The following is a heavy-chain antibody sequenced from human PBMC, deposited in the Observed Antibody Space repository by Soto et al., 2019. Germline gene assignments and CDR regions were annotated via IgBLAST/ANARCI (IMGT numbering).Heavy chain of an antibody. Sequence: QVQLQESGPGLVKPSQTLSLTCSVSGDSIRGGGHYWNWISQFPGKGLEWIGYVYHSGSTHYNPSLRGLLTISIDTSKNQFSLRLISVTAADTALYYCARDTGLAPTVWGYWGHGTQVTVSS. CDR1: GDSIRGGGHY. D-gene: IGHD7-27*01. CDR2: VYHSGST. V-gene: IGHV4-31*01. J-gene: IGHJ4*03. CDR3: ARDTGLAPTVWGY.